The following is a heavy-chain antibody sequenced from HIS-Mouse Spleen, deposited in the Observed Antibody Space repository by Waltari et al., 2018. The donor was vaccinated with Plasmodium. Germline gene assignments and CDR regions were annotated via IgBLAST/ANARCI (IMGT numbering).Heavy chain of an antibody. CDR3: AKGHDYGGIDY. Sequence: EVQLLESGGGLVQPGGSLRLSCAASGFTFSRYAMSWVRQAPGKGLEWVSAIRGSGGSTYYADSGKGRFTIARDNSKNTLYLQMNSLRAEETAVYYCAKGHDYGGIDYWGQGTLVTVSS. CDR1: GFTFSRYA. CDR2: IRGSGGST. D-gene: IGHD4-17*01. J-gene: IGHJ4*02. V-gene: IGHV3-23*01.